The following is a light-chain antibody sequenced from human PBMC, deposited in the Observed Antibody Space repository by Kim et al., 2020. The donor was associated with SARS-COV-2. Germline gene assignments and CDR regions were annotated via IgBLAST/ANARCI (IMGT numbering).Light chain of an antibody. CDR1: KLEQKY. CDR3: QAWDSHVV. V-gene: IGLV3-1*01. J-gene: IGLJ2*01. CDR2: QDT. Sequence: SYELTQPPSVSVSPGQTAIITCSGHKLEQKYASWYQQKPGQSPVLVIYQDTKRPSGIPERFSGSNSGNTATLTISGTQAMDEADYHCQAWDSHVVFGGATQLTVL.